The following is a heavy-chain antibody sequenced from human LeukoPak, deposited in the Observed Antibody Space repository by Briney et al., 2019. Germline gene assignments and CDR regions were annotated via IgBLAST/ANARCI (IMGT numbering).Heavy chain of an antibody. V-gene: IGHV3-23*01. D-gene: IGHD6-19*01. J-gene: IGHJ4*02. CDR3: AKGPTVGAVAGPDFEY. CDR1: GFTLSSYA. CDR2: IGGSGGST. Sequence: GGSLRLSCAASGFTLSSYAMNWVRQAPGKGLEWVSSIGGSGGSTYYADSVKGRFTISRDKSKNTLYPQMNSLRAEDTAIYYCAKGPTVGAVAGPDFEYWGQGTLVTVSS.